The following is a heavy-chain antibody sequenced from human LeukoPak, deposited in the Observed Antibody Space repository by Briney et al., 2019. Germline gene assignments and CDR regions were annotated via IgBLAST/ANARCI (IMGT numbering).Heavy chain of an antibody. D-gene: IGHD2-8*01. V-gene: IGHV3-7*01. CDR1: GFTFSGYV. J-gene: IGHJ4*02. Sequence: PGGSLRLSCAASGFTFSGYVMSWVRQAPGKGLEWVANIKQDGSEIYYVDSVKGRFTISRDNAKNSLYLQMNSLRAEDTAVYYCARVGMVYAITYFDYWGQETLVTVSS. CDR2: IKQDGSEI. CDR3: ARVGMVYAITYFDY.